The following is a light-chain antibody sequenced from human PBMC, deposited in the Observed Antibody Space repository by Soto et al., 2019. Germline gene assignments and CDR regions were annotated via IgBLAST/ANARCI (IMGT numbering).Light chain of an antibody. CDR3: QQYGSSPPYT. Sequence: EVVLTQSPSTLSLSPGERATLSCRASQTVSNNYLAWYQQKPGQAPRLLIFGSSDRATGIPDRFSGSGSGTDFTLTISRLEPEDFAVYYCQQYGSSPPYTFGQGTNLEIK. V-gene: IGKV3-20*01. CDR1: QTVSNNY. J-gene: IGKJ2*01. CDR2: GSS.